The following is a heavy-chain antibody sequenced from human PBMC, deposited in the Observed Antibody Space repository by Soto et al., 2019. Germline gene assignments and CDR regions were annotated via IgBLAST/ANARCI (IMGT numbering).Heavy chain of an antibody. Sequence: QVQLVQSGAEVKKPGASVKVSCKASGYTFTSYGISWVRQAPGQGLEWMGWISAYNGNTNYAQKLQGKVTMTTDTSTSTAYMELRSLRSDDTAVYYCARDTRGDTTTVTTDYWGQGTLVTVSS. V-gene: IGHV1-18*01. CDR1: GYTFTSYG. D-gene: IGHD4-4*01. J-gene: IGHJ4*02. CDR3: ARDTRGDTTTVTTDY. CDR2: ISAYNGNT.